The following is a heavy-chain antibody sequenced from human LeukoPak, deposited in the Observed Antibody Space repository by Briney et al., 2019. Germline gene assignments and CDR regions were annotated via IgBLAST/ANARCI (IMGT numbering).Heavy chain of an antibody. CDR2: ISGDGGST. CDR1: GFTFDDYA. J-gene: IGHJ5*02. V-gene: IGHV3-43*02. D-gene: IGHD3-10*01. Sequence: PGGSLRLSCAASGFTFDDYAMHWVRQGPGKGLEWVSLISGDGGSTYYADSVKGRFTISRDNSKNSPYLQMNSLRTEDTALYYCAKDIGRAPGSYNWFDPWGQGTLVTVSS. CDR3: AKDIGRAPGSYNWFDP.